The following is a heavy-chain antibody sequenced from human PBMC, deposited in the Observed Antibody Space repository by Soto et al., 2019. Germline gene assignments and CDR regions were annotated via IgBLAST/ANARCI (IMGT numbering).Heavy chain of an antibody. Sequence: QLQLQESGPGLVKPSETLSLTCTVSGGSISSSSYYWGWIRQPPGKGLEWIGSIYYSGSTYYNPSLKSRVTISVDTSKNQFSLKLSSVTAADTAVYYCARSAKLELLRLGYYYYYMDVWGKGTTVTVSS. CDR1: GGSISSSSYY. J-gene: IGHJ6*03. D-gene: IGHD1-7*01. CDR3: ARSAKLELLRLGYYYYYMDV. V-gene: IGHV4-39*01. CDR2: IYYSGST.